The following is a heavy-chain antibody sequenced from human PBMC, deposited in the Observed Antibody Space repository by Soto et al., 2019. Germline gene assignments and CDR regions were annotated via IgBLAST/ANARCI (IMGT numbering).Heavy chain of an antibody. D-gene: IGHD3-10*01. V-gene: IGHV1-69*04. CDR3: ARDRTGGSGSLDAFDI. J-gene: IGHJ3*02. CDR1: GGTFSSYT. CDR2: IIPILGIA. Sequence: ASVKVSCKASGGTFSSYTISWVRQAPGQGLEWMGRIIPILGIANYAQKFQGRVTITADKSTSTAYMELSSLRSEDTAVYYCARDRTGGSGSLDAFDIWGQGTMVTVSS.